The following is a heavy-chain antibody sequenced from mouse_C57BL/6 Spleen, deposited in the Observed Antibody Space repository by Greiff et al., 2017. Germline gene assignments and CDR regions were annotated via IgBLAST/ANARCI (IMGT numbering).Heavy chain of an antibody. CDR1: GYAFSSYW. V-gene: IGHV1-80*01. CDR3: ARDYYGSSYLYYAMDY. D-gene: IGHD1-1*01. Sequence: VQLQQSGAELVKPGASVKISCKASGYAFSSYWMNWVKQRPGKGLEWIGQIYPGDGDTNYNGKFKGKATLTADKSSSTAYMQLSSLTSEDSAVYFCARDYYGSSYLYYAMDYWGQGTSVTVSS. CDR2: IYPGDGDT. J-gene: IGHJ4*01.